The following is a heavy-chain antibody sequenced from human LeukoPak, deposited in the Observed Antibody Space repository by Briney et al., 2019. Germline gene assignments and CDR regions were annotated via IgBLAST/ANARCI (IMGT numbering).Heavy chain of an antibody. CDR3: AIPPLSGTGSSRPLAGMDV. V-gene: IGHV3-66*01. D-gene: IGHD3-10*01. Sequence: GGSLRLSCVASGFTVSTTYMSWVRQAPGKGLQWVSAIYSTGSTYYLDSVKGRFTISRDNSKNTLYLQMNSLRVEDTAVYYCAIPPLSGTGSSRPLAGMDVWGQGTTVTVSS. CDR1: GFTVSTTY. CDR2: IYSTGST. J-gene: IGHJ6*02.